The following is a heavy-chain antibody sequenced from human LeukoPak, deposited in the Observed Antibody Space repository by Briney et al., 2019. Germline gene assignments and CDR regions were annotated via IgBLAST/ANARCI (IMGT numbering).Heavy chain of an antibody. CDR3: AKAGKASIAAAGTGRYYYYYMDV. CDR1: GFTFSSYG. Sequence: GGSLRLSCAASGFTFSSYGMHWVRQAPGKGLEWVAFIRYDGSNKYYADSVKGRFTISRDNSKNTLYLQMNSLRAEDTAVYYCAKAGKASIAAAGTGRYYYYYMDVWGKGTTVTISS. J-gene: IGHJ6*03. CDR2: IRYDGSNK. D-gene: IGHD6-13*01. V-gene: IGHV3-30*02.